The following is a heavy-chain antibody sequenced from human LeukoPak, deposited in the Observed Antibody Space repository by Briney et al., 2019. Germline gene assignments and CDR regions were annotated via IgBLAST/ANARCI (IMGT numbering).Heavy chain of an antibody. CDR1: GGSISSSSYY. CDR2: IYYTGST. CDR3: ARVEEGYGSGRRENYYYYYMDV. J-gene: IGHJ6*03. Sequence: SETLSLTCTVSGGSISSSSYYWGWIRQPPGKGLEWIGSIYYTGSTNHNPSLKSRVTISVDTSKNQFSLKLSSVTAADTAVYYCARVEEGYGSGRRENYYYYYMDVWGKGTTVTISS. V-gene: IGHV4-39*07. D-gene: IGHD3-10*01.